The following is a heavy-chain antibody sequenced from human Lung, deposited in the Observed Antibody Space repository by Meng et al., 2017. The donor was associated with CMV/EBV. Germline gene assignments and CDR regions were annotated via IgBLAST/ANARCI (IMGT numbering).Heavy chain of an antibody. CDR3: ARDLTYCSGGSCYPTTIDY. V-gene: IGHV1-18*01. Sequence: QVKLVQVGAEVTKPGASVKGSCKASGYTFTSYGISWVRQAPGQGLEWMGWISAYNGNTNYAQKLQGRVTMTTDTSTSTAYMELRSLRSDDTAVYYCARDLTYCSGGSCYPTTIDYWGQGTLVTASS. CDR2: ISAYNGNT. J-gene: IGHJ4*02. D-gene: IGHD2-15*01. CDR1: GYTFTSYG.